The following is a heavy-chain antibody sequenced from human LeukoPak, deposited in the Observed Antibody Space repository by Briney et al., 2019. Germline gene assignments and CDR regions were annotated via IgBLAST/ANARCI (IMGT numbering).Heavy chain of an antibody. D-gene: IGHD1-26*01. CDR2: IYHSGST. V-gene: IGHV4-4*02. J-gene: IGHJ3*02. CDR3: ARDLYGSYSAAFDI. CDR1: GFTFSNAW. Sequence: GSLRLSCAASGFTFSNAWMSWVRQPPGKGLEWIGEIYHSGSTNYNPSLKSRVTISVDKSKNQFSLKLSSVTAADTAVYYCARDLYGSYSAAFDIWGQGTMVTVSS.